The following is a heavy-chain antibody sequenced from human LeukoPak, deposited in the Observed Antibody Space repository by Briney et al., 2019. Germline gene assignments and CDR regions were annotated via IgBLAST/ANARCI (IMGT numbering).Heavy chain of an antibody. J-gene: IGHJ4*02. Sequence: GGSLRLSCAASGFSFSSSPMSWVRQAPGKGLEWVSGISSSGGDTPYADSVKGRFTISRDNAKNSLYLQMNSLRAEDTAVYYCARGYSASGAHDYWGQGTLVTVSS. V-gene: IGHV3-21*01. D-gene: IGHD3-10*01. CDR1: GFSFSSSP. CDR2: ISSSGGDT. CDR3: ARGYSASGAHDY.